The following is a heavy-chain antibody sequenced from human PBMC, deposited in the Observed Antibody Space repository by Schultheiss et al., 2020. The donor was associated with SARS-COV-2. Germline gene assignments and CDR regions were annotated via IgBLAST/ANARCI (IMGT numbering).Heavy chain of an antibody. J-gene: IGHJ5*02. D-gene: IGHD1-1*01. Sequence: GGSLRLSCAASGFTFSDYYMSWIRQAPGKGLEWVSYISSSSSYTNYADSVKGRFTISRDNAKNSLYLQMNSLRAEDTAVYYCARDYLRLEPTANWFDPWGQGTLVTVSS. V-gene: IGHV3-11*06. CDR1: GFTFSDYY. CDR3: ARDYLRLEPTANWFDP. CDR2: ISSSSSYT.